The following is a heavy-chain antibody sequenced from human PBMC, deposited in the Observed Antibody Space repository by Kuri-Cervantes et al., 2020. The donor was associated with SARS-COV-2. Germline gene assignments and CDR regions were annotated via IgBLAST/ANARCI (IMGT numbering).Heavy chain of an antibody. CDR1: GFTFSSYA. Sequence: GESLKISCAASGFTFSSYAMSWVRQAPGKGLEWVSVIYSGGSSTYYADSVKGRFTISRDNSKNTLYLQMNSLRAEDTAVYYCAKDVTSSGWYNVFDYWGQGTLVTVSS. CDR2: IYSGGSST. V-gene: IGHV3-23*03. D-gene: IGHD6-19*01. CDR3: AKDVTSSGWYNVFDY. J-gene: IGHJ4*02.